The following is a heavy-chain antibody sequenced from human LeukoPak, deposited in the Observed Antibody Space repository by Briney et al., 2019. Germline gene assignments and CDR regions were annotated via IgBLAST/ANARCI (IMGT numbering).Heavy chain of an antibody. Sequence: GGSLRLSCAVSGFTFSSYAMHWVRQAPGKGLEWVAVISYDGSNKYYADSVKGRFTISRDNSNNTLYLQMNSLRAEDTAVYYCARSRSSTSCCHFDYWGQGTLVTVSS. CDR3: ARSRSSTSCCHFDY. J-gene: IGHJ4*02. CDR2: ISYDGSNK. CDR1: GFTFSSYA. D-gene: IGHD2-2*01. V-gene: IGHV3-30-3*01.